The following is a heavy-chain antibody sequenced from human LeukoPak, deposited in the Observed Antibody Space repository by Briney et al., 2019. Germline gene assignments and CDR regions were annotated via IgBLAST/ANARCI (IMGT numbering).Heavy chain of an antibody. CDR1: GGSISSYY. CDR3: ARLRDYSLTWYFDS. D-gene: IGHD2-21*01. CDR2: IYYSGST. V-gene: IGHV4-59*01. J-gene: IGHJ4*02. Sequence: PSETLSLTCTVSGGSISSYYWSWIRQPPGKGLEWIGYIYYSGSTTYNPSLKSRVTFSIDTSKSQFSLKLSSVTAADTAVYYCARLRDYSLTWYFDSWGQGTLVTVSS.